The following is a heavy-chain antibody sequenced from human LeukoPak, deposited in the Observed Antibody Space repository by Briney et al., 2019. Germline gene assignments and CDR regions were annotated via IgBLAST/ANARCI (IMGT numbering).Heavy chain of an antibody. J-gene: IGHJ4*02. CDR3: ARGPRYAYDSSALVLDS. D-gene: IGHD3-22*01. CDR1: GYTFTSYG. Sequence: GASVKVSCKASGYTFTSYGISWVRQAPGQGLEWMGWISAYNGLTNYARNLQDRVTMTTDTSTSTAYMELRRLRPSDTAVYYCARGPRYAYDSSALVLDSWGQGTLVTVSS. V-gene: IGHV1-18*01. CDR2: ISAYNGLT.